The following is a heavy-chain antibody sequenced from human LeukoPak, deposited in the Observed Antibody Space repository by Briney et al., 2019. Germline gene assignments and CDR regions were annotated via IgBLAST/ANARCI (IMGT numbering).Heavy chain of an antibody. V-gene: IGHV4-39*07. CDR2: IYYSGST. CDR3: ARGGSTPPVVRYFDWLLSSHPFDP. CDR1: GGSISSSSYY. J-gene: IGHJ5*02. Sequence: SETLSLTCTVSGGSISSSSYYWGWIRQPPGKGLEWIGSIYYSGSTYYNPSLKSRVTISVDTSKNQFSLKLSSVTAADTAVYYCARGGSTPPVVRYFDWLLSSHPFDPWGQGTLVTVSS. D-gene: IGHD3-9*01.